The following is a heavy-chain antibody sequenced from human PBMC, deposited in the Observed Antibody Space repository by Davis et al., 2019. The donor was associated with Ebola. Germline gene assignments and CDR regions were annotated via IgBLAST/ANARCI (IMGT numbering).Heavy chain of an antibody. J-gene: IGHJ4*02. Sequence: GESLKISCAASGLTFSNYAMSWVRQAPGGGLEWVSGISASGADIKYADSVRGRFTISRDDSKNTLYLQMDRLRAEDTAVFYSADGGTNNFLGANWGQGTLVTVSS. CDR2: ISASGADI. CDR1: GLTFSNYA. D-gene: IGHD1-1*01. V-gene: IGHV3-23*01. CDR3: ADGGTNNFLGAN.